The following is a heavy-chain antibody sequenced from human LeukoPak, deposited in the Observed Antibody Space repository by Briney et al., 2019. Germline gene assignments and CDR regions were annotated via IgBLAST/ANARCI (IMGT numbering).Heavy chain of an antibody. V-gene: IGHV3-53*01. CDR3: AKGVDYDNSGPDY. CDR1: GFTVSGVY. D-gene: IGHD4-17*01. CDR2: IYSDDST. J-gene: IGHJ4*02. Sequence: GGSLRLSCVASGFTVSGVYMSWVRQAPGQGLDWVSVIYSDDSTYYADSVKGRFTISRDNSKNTLNLQMNSLRAEDTAVYYCAKGVDYDNSGPDYWGQGTLVTVSS.